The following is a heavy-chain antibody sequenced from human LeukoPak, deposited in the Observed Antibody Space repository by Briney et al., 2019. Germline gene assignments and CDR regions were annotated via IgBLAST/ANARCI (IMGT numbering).Heavy chain of an antibody. D-gene: IGHD5-18*01. V-gene: IGHV4-38-2*02. CDR1: GYSISSGYY. J-gene: IGHJ4*02. CDR3: ARTGRGYSYGSFDY. CDR2: IYHSGST. Sequence: SETLSLTCTVSGYSISSGYYWGWIRQPPGKGLEWIGIIYHSGSTYYNPSLKSRVTISVDTSKNQFSLKLSSVTAADTAVYYCARTGRGYSYGSFDYWGQGTLVTVSS.